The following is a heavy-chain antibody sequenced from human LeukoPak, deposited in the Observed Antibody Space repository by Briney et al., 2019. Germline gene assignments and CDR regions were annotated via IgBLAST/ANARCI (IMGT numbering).Heavy chain of an antibody. CDR1: GNTFTGYY. J-gene: IGHJ4*02. CDR2: INTNTGNP. CDR3: AGGLRVGRSDY. V-gene: IGHV7-4-1*02. D-gene: IGHD2-15*01. Sequence: GASVRVSCKASGNTFTGYYIHWVRQAPGQGLEWMGWINTNTGNPTYAQGFTGRFVFSLGTSVSTAYLQISSLKAEDTAVYYCAGGLRVGRSDYWGQGTLVTVSS.